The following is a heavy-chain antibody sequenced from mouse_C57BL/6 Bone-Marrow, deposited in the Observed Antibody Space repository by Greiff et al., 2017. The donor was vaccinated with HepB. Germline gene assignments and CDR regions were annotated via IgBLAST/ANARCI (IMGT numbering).Heavy chain of an antibody. CDR2: INPNNGGT. Sequence: EVQLQQSGPELVKPGASVKIPCKASGYTFTDYNMDWVKQSHGKSLEWIGDINPNNGGTIYNQKFKGKDTLTVDKSSSTAYMELRSLTSEDTAVYYCARLAVLTGTGGYYFDYWGTGTTLTVSS. J-gene: IGHJ2*01. CDR1: GYTFTDYN. V-gene: IGHV1-18*01. CDR3: ARLAVLTGTGGYYFDY. D-gene: IGHD4-1*01.